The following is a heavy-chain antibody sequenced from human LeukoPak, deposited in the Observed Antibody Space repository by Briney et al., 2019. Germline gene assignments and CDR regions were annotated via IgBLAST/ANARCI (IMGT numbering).Heavy chain of an antibody. CDR2: IYYSGTT. Sequence: SETLSLTCTVSGGSVSISTYYWGWIRQPPGKGLEWVGSIYYSGTTYYNPSLKSRVTISVDTSKSQFSLKLSSVTAADTAVYYCARVLRNYDFWSGYPYYYYGMDVWGQGTTVTVSS. CDR1: GGSVSISTYY. V-gene: IGHV4-39*01. CDR3: ARVLRNYDFWSGYPYYYYGMDV. D-gene: IGHD3-3*01. J-gene: IGHJ6*02.